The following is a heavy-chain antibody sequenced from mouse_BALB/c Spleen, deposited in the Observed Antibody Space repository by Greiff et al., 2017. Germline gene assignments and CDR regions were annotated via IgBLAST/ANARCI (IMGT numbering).Heavy chain of an antibody. V-gene: IGHV1-9*01. Sequence: QVQLQQSGAELMKPGASVKISCKATGYTFSSYWIEWVKQRPGHGLEWIGEILPGSGSTNYNEKFMGKATFTADTSSNTAYMQLSSLTSEDSAVYYGAREKWGLLRAYWGQGTLVTVSA. J-gene: IGHJ3*01. CDR3: AREKWGLLRAY. D-gene: IGHD1-1*01. CDR2: ILPGSGST. CDR1: GYTFSSYW.